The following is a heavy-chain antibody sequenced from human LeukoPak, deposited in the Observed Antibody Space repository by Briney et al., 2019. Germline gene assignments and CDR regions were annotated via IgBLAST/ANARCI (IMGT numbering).Heavy chain of an antibody. CDR2: INHSGST. D-gene: IGHD1-26*01. CDR1: GGFFSGYY. CDR3: ARHRSGNYGLKYYFDY. Sequence: SETLSLTCAVYGGFFSGYYWSWIRQPPGKGLEWIGEINHSGSTNYNPSLKRRVTISVDTSKNQFSLKLSSVTAADTAVYYCARHRSGNYGLKYYFDYWGQGTLVTVSS. V-gene: IGHV4-34*01. J-gene: IGHJ4*02.